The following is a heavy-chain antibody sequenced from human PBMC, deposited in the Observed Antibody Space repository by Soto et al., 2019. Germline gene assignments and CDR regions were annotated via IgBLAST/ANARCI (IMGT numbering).Heavy chain of an antibody. V-gene: IGHV3-33*01. CDR3: ARWYGTGMLFDL. J-gene: IGHJ5*02. D-gene: IGHD2-8*01. CDR1: GFTFGSYG. CDR2: IWYDGSRK. Sequence: QVQLVESGGGVVQPGRSLRLSCVGSGFTFGSYGMHWVRQAPGKGLEWVAVIWYDGSRKYYADSVEGRFTIFRDDSKNTLSLQMTIRKTEDTAVYFCARWYGTGMLFDLWGQGTLVTVSS.